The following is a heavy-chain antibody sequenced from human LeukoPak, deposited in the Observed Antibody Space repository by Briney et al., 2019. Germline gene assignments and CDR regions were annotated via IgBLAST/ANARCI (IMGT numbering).Heavy chain of an antibody. Sequence: ASVKVSCKASGGTFSSYAISWVRQAPGQGLEWMGRIIPILGIANYAQKFQGRVTITADKSTSTAYMELSSLRSEDTAVYYCARTNSMVRGVISREYYFDYWGQGTLVTVSS. CDR1: GGTFSSYA. J-gene: IGHJ4*02. V-gene: IGHV1-69*04. CDR3: ARTNSMVRGVISREYYFDY. CDR2: IIPILGIA. D-gene: IGHD3-10*01.